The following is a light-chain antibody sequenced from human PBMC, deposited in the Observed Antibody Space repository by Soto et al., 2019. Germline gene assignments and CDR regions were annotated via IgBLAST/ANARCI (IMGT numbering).Light chain of an antibody. V-gene: IGLV2-14*01. CDR2: EVS. CDR1: SSDVGAYNY. Sequence: QCALAQPASVSGSLGQSITISCNGTSSDVGAYNYVSWYQQQPGKAPKLMISEVSNRPSGVSNRFSGSKYGNTASLIISGLQAEDEADYYCCSFTSITTYVFGTGTKVTVL. CDR3: CSFTSITTYV. J-gene: IGLJ1*01.